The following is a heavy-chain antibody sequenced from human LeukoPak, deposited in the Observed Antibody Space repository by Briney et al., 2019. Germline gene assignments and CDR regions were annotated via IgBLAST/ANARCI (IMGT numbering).Heavy chain of an antibody. D-gene: IGHD1-26*01. V-gene: IGHV4-61*02. CDR2: IYTSGST. CDR3: ARMKGGSYWLDY. Sequence: SQTLSLTCTVSGGSISSGSYYWSWIRQPAGKGLEWIGRIYTSGSTNYNPSLKSRVTISVDTSKNQFSLKLSSVTAADTAVYYCARMKGGSYWLDYWGQGTLVTVSS. J-gene: IGHJ4*02. CDR1: GGSISSGSYY.